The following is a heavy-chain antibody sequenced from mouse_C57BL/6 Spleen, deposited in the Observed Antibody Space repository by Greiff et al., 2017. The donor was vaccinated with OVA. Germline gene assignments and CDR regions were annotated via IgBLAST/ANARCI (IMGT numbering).Heavy chain of an antibody. CDR2: INPGSGGT. J-gene: IGHJ4*01. CDR3: ARSRGLRDYAMDY. V-gene: IGHV1-54*01. CDR1: GYAFTNYL. Sequence: VQLQQSGAELVRPGTSVKVSCKASGYAFTNYLIEWVKQRPGQGLEWIGVINPGSGGTNYNEKFKGKATLTADKSSSTAYMQLSSLTSEDSAVYFCARSRGLRDYAMDYWGQGTSVTVSS. D-gene: IGHD2-2*01.